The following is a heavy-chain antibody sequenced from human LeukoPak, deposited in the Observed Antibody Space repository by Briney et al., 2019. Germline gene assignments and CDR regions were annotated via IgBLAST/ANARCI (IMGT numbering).Heavy chain of an antibody. CDR1: GFTFSSYS. V-gene: IGHV3-21*01. CDR2: ISSSSSYI. D-gene: IGHD1-26*01. Sequence: GGSLRLSCAASGFTFSSYSINWVRQVPGKGLEWVSSISSSSSYIYYADSVKGRFTISRDNAENSLYLQMNSLRAEDTAVYYCARGELSAFDYWGQGTLVTVSS. J-gene: IGHJ4*02. CDR3: ARGELSAFDY.